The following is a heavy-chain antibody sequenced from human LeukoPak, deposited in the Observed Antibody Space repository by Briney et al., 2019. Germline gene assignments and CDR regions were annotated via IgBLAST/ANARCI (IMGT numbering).Heavy chain of an antibody. D-gene: IGHD5-18*01. CDR3: ARGDGYSYGLYWFDP. V-gene: IGHV3-74*01. CDR1: GFTFSSYA. CDR2: INSDGSST. Sequence: GGSLRLSCAASGFTFSSYAMSWVRQAPGKGLVWVSRINSDGSSTSYADSVKGRFTISRDNAKNTLYLQMNSLRAEDTAVYYCARGDGYSYGLYWFDPWGQGTLVTVSS. J-gene: IGHJ5*02.